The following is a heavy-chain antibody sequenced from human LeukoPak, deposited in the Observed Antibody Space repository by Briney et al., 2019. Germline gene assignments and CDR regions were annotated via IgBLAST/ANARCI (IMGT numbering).Heavy chain of an antibody. CDR2: ISSSSSYI. Sequence: GGSLRLSCAASGFTFSSYSMNWVRQAPGKGLDGVSSISSSSSYIYYADSVKGRFTISRDNAKNSLYLQMNSLRAEDTAVYYCARDRGWELLRGAFDIWGQGTMVTVSS. D-gene: IGHD1-26*01. J-gene: IGHJ3*02. CDR3: ARDRGWELLRGAFDI. V-gene: IGHV3-21*01. CDR1: GFTFSSYS.